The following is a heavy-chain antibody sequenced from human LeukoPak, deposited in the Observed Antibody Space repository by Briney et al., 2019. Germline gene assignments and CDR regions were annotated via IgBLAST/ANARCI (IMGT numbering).Heavy chain of an antibody. V-gene: IGHV4-59*01. J-gene: IGHJ6*02. CDR1: GGSISSYY. CDR3: ARGGSSGWYWNYYYYGMDV. D-gene: IGHD6-19*01. CDR2: IYYSGST. Sequence: PSKTLSLTCTVSGGSISSYYWSWIRQPPGKGLEWIGYIYYSGSTNYNPSLKSRVTISVDTSKNQFSLKLSSVTAADTAVYYCARGGSSGWYWNYYYYGMDVWGQGTTVTVSS.